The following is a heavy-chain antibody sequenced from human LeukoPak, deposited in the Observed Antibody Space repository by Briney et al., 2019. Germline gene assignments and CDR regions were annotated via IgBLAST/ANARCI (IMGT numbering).Heavy chain of an antibody. D-gene: IGHD4-11*01. Sequence: SETLSLTCTVSGGSISSYYWSWIRQPPGKGLEWIGYIYYSGSTNYNPSLKSRVTISVDTPKNQFSLKLSSVTAADTAVYYCARQALTTDYYFDYWGQGTLVTVSS. J-gene: IGHJ4*02. CDR1: GGSISSYY. CDR3: ARQALTTDYYFDY. V-gene: IGHV4-59*08. CDR2: IYYSGST.